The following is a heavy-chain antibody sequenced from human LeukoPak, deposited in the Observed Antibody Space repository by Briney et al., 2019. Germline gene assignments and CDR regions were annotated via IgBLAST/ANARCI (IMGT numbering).Heavy chain of an antibody. CDR3: ARSYYYGSGKNYMDV. CDR2: MNPNSGNT. Sequence: ASVKVSCKSSGYTFTSYDINWVRPATGQGLEWMGWMNPNSGNTGYAQKFQGRVTMTRNTSISTAYMELSSLRSEDTAVYYCARSYYYGSGKNYMDVWGKGTTVTVSS. J-gene: IGHJ6*03. CDR1: GYTFTSYD. V-gene: IGHV1-8*01. D-gene: IGHD3-10*01.